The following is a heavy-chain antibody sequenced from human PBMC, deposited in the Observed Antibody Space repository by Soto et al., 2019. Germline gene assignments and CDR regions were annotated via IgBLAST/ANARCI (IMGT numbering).Heavy chain of an antibody. V-gene: IGHV3-23*01. J-gene: IGHJ6*02. CDR2: ISSSGGST. D-gene: IGHD6-13*01. CDR1: GFTFSSYA. Sequence: GGSLRLSCAASGFTFSSYAMSWVRQAPGKGLEWVSAISSSGGSTYYADSVKGRFTISRDNSKNTLYLQMNSLRAEDTAVYYCAKRGGEGAAAGTPIYYYYGMDVWGQGTTVTVSS. CDR3: AKRGGEGAAAGTPIYYYYGMDV.